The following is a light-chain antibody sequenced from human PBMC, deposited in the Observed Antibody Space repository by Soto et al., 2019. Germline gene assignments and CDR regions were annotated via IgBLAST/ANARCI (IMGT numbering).Light chain of an antibody. CDR1: TSNIGSDY. CDR2: DNN. Sequence: QAVVTQPPSVSAAPGQKVSISCSGSTSNIGSDYVSWYQHLPGTAPTLLIYDNNKRPSGIPDRFSGSKSGTSATLGITGLQTGDEADYYCATWDFSLSGVIFGGGTKLTVL. V-gene: IGLV1-51*01. J-gene: IGLJ2*01. CDR3: ATWDFSLSGVI.